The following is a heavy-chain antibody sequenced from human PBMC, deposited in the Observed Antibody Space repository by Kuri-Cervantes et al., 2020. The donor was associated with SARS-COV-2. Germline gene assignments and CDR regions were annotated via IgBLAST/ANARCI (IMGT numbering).Heavy chain of an antibody. CDR2: ISSSSSTI. J-gene: IGHJ6*02. D-gene: IGHD4-11*01. CDR1: GFTFSSYA. Sequence: GESLKISCAASGFTFSSYAMSWVRQAPGKGLEWVSYISSSSSTIYYADSVKGRFTISRDNAKNSLYLQMNSLRAEDTAVYYCAREPITVTTNDYYYYGMDVWGQGTTVTVSS. V-gene: IGHV3-48*01. CDR3: AREPITVTTNDYYYYGMDV.